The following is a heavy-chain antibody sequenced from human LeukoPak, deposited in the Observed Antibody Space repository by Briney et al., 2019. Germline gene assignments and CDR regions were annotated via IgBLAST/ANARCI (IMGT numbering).Heavy chain of an antibody. Sequence: SETLSLTCTVSGGSISSYYWSWIRQPPGKRLEWIGYIYYSGRTNYNPSLKSRVTISVDTSKNQFSLKLSSVTAADTAVYYCARVRVPAAPNFDYWGQGTLVTVSS. CDR2: IYYSGRT. D-gene: IGHD2-2*01. CDR1: GGSISSYY. CDR3: ARVRVPAAPNFDY. J-gene: IGHJ4*02. V-gene: IGHV4-59*01.